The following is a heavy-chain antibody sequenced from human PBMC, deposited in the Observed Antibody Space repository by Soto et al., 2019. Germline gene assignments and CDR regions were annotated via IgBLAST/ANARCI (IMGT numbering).Heavy chain of an antibody. Sequence: GASVKVSCKASGYTFTSYDINWVRQATGQGLEWMGWMNPNSGNTGYAQKFQGRVTITRDTSASTAYMELSSLRSEDTAVYYCASRGISAVDFDHWGQGTLVTVSS. CDR1: GYTFTSYD. V-gene: IGHV1-8*01. CDR3: ASRGISAVDFDH. J-gene: IGHJ4*02. D-gene: IGHD6-13*01. CDR2: MNPNSGNT.